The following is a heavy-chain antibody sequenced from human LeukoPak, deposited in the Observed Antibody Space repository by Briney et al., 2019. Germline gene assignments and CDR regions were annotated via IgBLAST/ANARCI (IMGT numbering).Heavy chain of an antibody. CDR2: TYSDGST. Sequence: PSETLSLTCTVSGGSLSGFYWSWIRQSPSLGLNWIGLTYSDGSTMYNPSLTSRVTISVDTSKNQISLRLTSVTAADTAIYYCARDVVAVPGSDNWFDPWGQGTLVTVSS. CDR1: GGSLSGFY. V-gene: IGHV4-59*01. J-gene: IGHJ5*02. CDR3: ARDVVAVPGSDNWFDP. D-gene: IGHD6-19*01.